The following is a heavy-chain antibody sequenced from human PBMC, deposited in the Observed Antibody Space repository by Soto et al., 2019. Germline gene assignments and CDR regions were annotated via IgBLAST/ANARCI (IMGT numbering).Heavy chain of an antibody. J-gene: IGHJ3*02. CDR2: INPNSGGT. Sequence: GASVKVSCKASGYTFTGYYMHWVRQAPGRGLEWMGWINPNSGGTNYAQKFQGWVTMTRDTSISTAYMELSRLRSDDTAVYYCARGREAVLVPAAMMDDAFDIWGQGTMVTVS. CDR3: ARGREAVLVPAAMMDDAFDI. V-gene: IGHV1-2*04. CDR1: GYTFTGYY. D-gene: IGHD2-2*01.